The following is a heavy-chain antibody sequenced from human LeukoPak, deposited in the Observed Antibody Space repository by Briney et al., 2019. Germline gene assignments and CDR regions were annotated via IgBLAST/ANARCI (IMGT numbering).Heavy chain of an antibody. D-gene: IGHD4-17*01. CDR2: IYYSGST. V-gene: IGHV4-39*01. Sequence: SETLSLTCTVSAGSISSSSYSWGWIRQPPGKGLEWIGSIYYSGSTYYNPSLKSRVTISVDTSKNQFSLKLSSVTAADTAAYYCATAYGDYGMSFDYWGQGTLVTVSS. J-gene: IGHJ4*02. CDR3: ATAYGDYGMSFDY. CDR1: AGSISSSSYS.